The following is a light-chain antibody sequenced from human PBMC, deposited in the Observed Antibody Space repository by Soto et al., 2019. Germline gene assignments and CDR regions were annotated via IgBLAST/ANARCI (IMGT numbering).Light chain of an antibody. CDR1: QSVSSSY. J-gene: IGKJ1*01. CDR3: QQYNNWPPWT. V-gene: IGKV3-15*01. Sequence: EIVMTQSPATLSVSPGESATLSCRASQSVSSSYLAWYQQKPGQAPRLLIYGASSRATGIPARFSGSGSGTEFTLTISSLQSEDFAVYYCQQYNNWPPWTFGQGTKVDI. CDR2: GAS.